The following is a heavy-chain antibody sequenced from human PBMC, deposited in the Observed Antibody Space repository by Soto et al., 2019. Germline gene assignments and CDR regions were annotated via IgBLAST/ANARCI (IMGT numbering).Heavy chain of an antibody. CDR3: ARDRGCSGGSCYSGYYYYGMDV. Sequence: ASVKVSCKASGYTFTGYYMHWVRQAPGQGLEWMGWINPNSGGTNYAQKFQGWVTMTRDTSISTAYMELSRLRSDDTAVYYCARDRGCSGGSCYSGYYYYGMDVWGQGTTVTVSS. V-gene: IGHV1-2*04. CDR2: INPNSGGT. D-gene: IGHD2-15*01. CDR1: GYTFTGYY. J-gene: IGHJ6*02.